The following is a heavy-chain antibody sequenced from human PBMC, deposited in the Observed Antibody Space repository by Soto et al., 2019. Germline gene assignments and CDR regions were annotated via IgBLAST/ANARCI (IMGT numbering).Heavy chain of an antibody. J-gene: IGHJ4*02. Sequence: GGSLRLSCAASGFTFSSYAMHWVRQAPGKGLEWVAVISYDGSNKYYADSVKGRFTISRDNSKNTLYLQMNSLRAEDTAVYYCARDGYYYDSSGYFDYWGQGTLVTVSS. CDR1: GFTFSSYA. D-gene: IGHD3-22*01. V-gene: IGHV3-30-3*01. CDR3: ARDGYYYDSSGYFDY. CDR2: ISYDGSNK.